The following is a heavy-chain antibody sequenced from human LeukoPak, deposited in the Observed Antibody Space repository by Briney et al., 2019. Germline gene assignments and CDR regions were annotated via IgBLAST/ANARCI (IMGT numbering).Heavy chain of an antibody. CDR3: ARGANRYGDPSCFDY. CDR2: MNPNSGNT. V-gene: IGHV1-8*03. J-gene: IGHJ4*02. Sequence: ASVKVSCTASGYTFTSYDINWVRQATGQGLEWMGWMNPNSGNTGYAQKFQGRVTITRNTSISTAYMELSSLRSEDTAVYYCARGANRYGDPSCFDYWGQGTLVTVSS. D-gene: IGHD4-17*01. CDR1: GYTFTSYD.